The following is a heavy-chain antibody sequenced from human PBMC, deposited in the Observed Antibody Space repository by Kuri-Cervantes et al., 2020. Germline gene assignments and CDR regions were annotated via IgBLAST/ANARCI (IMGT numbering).Heavy chain of an antibody. J-gene: IGHJ6*03. Sequence: SETLSLTCTVSGGSVSSGSYYWSWIRQPPGKGLEWSGYIYYSGSTNYNPSLKSRVTISVDTSKNQFSLKLSSVTAADTAVYYCARGLVLRYFDWPRRGNYYYYMDVWGKGTTVTVSS. CDR1: GGSVSSGSYY. V-gene: IGHV4-61*01. CDR2: IYYSGST. CDR3: ARGLVLRYFDWPRRGNYYYYMDV. D-gene: IGHD3-9*01.